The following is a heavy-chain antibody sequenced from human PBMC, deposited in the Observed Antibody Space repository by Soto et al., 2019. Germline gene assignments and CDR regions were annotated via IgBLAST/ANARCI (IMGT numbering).Heavy chain of an antibody. D-gene: IGHD2-2*01. J-gene: IGHJ4*01. CDR1: GGTFKNYV. CDR3: AKSLDAMLVLPLGY. V-gene: IGHV1-69*18. Sequence: QLVQSGAEVKKPGSSVKVSCKASGGTFKNYVITWVRQAPGQGLEWMGTIIPLSSTPNYAQTFQPAVPLTADESTSTAYMGLNSLRSEETAVYYCAKSLDAMLVLPLGYWGHGTPGTVS. CDR2: IIPLSSTP.